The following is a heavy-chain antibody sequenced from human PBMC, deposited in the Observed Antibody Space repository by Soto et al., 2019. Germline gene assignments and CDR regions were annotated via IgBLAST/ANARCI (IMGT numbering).Heavy chain of an antibody. CDR3: AREKQVGSSWYGTTYYYYGMDV. CDR2: FYYSGST. V-gene: IGHV4-59*01. J-gene: IGHJ6*02. D-gene: IGHD6-13*01. Sequence: GTLSLTFHFLCCSNQSYYRKWNPEPPGEGLEWIGYFYYSGSTNYNPSLKSRVTISVDTSKNQFSLKLSSVTAADTAVYYCAREKQVGSSWYGTTYYYYGMDVWGQGTTVTVS. CDR1: CCSNQSYY.